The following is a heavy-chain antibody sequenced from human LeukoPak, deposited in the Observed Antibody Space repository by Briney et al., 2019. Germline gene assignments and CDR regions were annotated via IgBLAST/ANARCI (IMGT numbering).Heavy chain of an antibody. D-gene: IGHD6-6*01. V-gene: IGHV4-39*07. CDR3: ARGGSSSSGFGY. J-gene: IGHJ4*02. CDR1: GGSISNRSHF. Sequence: PSETLSLTCTVSGGSISNRSHFWGWIRQTPGKGLEWFGSIYYSGYTYYNPSLKSRVTISVDTSKNQFSLKLSSVTAADTAVYYCARGGSSSSGFGYWGQGTLVTVSS. CDR2: IYYSGYT.